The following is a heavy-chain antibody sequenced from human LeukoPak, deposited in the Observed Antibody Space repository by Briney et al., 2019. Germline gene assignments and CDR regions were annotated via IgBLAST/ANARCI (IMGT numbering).Heavy chain of an antibody. CDR3: ARSSRIAAALYYFDY. J-gene: IGHJ4*02. CDR2: IYYSGST. CDR1: GGSISSSSYY. V-gene: IGHV4-39*07. D-gene: IGHD6-13*01. Sequence: SETLSLTCTVSGGSISSSSYYWGWIRQPPGKGLEWIGSIYYSGSTYYNPSLKSRVTISVDTSKNQFSLKLSSVTAADTAVYYCARSSRIAAALYYFDYWGQGTLVTVSS.